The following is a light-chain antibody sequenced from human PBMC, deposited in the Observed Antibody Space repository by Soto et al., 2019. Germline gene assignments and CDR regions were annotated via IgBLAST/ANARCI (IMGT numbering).Light chain of an antibody. J-gene: IGLJ2*01. Sequence: QSALTQPASVSGSPGQSITISCTGTSSDVGGYKNVSWYQQHPGKAPKLMIYDVSNRPSGVSNRFSGSKSGNTASLTISGLQAEDEADYYCSSYTGSSTLVVFGGGTKLTVL. CDR2: DVS. CDR3: SSYTGSSTLVV. CDR1: SSDVGGYKN. V-gene: IGLV2-14*03.